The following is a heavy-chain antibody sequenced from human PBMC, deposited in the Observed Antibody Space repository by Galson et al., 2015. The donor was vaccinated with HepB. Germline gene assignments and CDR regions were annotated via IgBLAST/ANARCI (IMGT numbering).Heavy chain of an antibody. CDR1: GGSISSSNW. CDR3: ARRSYSSNWYYFDY. Sequence: ETLSLTCAVSGGSISSSNWWSWVRQPPGKGLEWIGEIYHSGSTNYKPSLKSRVTMSVDNSKNQFSLKLSSVTAADTAMYYCARRSYSSNWYYFDYWGQGTLVTVSS. CDR2: IYHSGST. D-gene: IGHD6-13*01. J-gene: IGHJ4*02. V-gene: IGHV4-4*02.